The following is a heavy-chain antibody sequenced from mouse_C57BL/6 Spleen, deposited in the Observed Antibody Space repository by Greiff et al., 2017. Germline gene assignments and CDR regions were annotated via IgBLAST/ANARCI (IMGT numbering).Heavy chain of an antibody. CDR3: ARKEYSNYFDY. Sequence: EVMLVESGGGLVKPGGSLKLSCAASGFTFSDYGMHWVRQAPEKGLEWVAYISSGSSTIYDADTVKGRFTISRDNAKNTLFLQMTSLRSEDTAMYYCARKEYSNYFDYWGQGTTLTVSS. J-gene: IGHJ2*01. D-gene: IGHD2-5*01. V-gene: IGHV5-17*01. CDR2: ISSGSSTI. CDR1: GFTFSDYG.